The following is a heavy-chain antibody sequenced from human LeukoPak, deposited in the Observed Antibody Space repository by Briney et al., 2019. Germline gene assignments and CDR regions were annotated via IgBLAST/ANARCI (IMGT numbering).Heavy chain of an antibody. CDR2: IYYSGST. V-gene: IGHV4-39*01. J-gene: IGHJ4*02. Sequence: SETLSLTCTVSGGSISSYYWGWIRQPPGKGLEWIGSIYYSGSTYYNPSLKSRVTISVDTSKNQFSLKLSSVTAADTAVYYCARYTYGSGSYIDYWGQGTLVTVSS. CDR3: ARYTYGSGSYIDY. D-gene: IGHD3-10*01. CDR1: GGSISSYY.